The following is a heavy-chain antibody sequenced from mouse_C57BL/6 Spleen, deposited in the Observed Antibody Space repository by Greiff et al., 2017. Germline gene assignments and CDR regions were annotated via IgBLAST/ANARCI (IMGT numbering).Heavy chain of an antibody. D-gene: IGHD4-1*01. CDR3: TGAGTGRAMDY. CDR2: ISSGGDYI. J-gene: IGHJ4*01. Sequence: EVKLMESGEGLVKPGGSLKLSCAASGFTFSSYAMSWVRQTPEKRLEWVAYISSGGDYIYYADTVKGRFTISRDNARNTLYLQMSSLKSEDTAMDYCTGAGTGRAMDYWGQGTSVTVSS. CDR1: GFTFSSYA. V-gene: IGHV5-9-1*02.